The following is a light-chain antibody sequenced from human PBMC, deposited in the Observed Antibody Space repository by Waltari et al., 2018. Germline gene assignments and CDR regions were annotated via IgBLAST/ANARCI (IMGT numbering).Light chain of an antibody. CDR2: AAS. CDR1: QSISNY. CDR3: QQIYSSPYT. V-gene: IGKV1-39*01. Sequence: DIQMTQSPSSLSASVGDRVTITCRASQSISNYLNWYQQKPGKAPNLLIYAASSLQSGVPSRFSGSGSVTDFTLTISSLQPEDVATYYCQQIYSSPYTFGQGTKLDIK. J-gene: IGKJ2*01.